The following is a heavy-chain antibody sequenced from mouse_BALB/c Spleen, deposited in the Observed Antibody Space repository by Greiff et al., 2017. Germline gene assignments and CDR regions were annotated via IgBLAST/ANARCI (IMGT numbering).Heavy chain of an antibody. CDR1: GFTFSDYG. V-gene: IGHV5-15*02. Sequence: DVMLVESGGGLVQPGGSRKLSCAASGFTFSDYGMAWVRQAPGKGPEWVAFISNLAYSIYYADTVTGRFTISRENAKNTLYLEMSSLRSEDTAMYYCARDRTGTYYAMDYWGQGTSVTVSS. CDR2: ISNLAYSI. D-gene: IGHD4-1*01. J-gene: IGHJ4*01. CDR3: ARDRTGTYYAMDY.